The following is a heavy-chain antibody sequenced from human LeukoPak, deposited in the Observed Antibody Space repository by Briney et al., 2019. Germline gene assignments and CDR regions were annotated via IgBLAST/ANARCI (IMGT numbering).Heavy chain of an antibody. D-gene: IGHD3-22*01. V-gene: IGHV4-61*01. Sequence: PSETLSLICTVSGGSVSSGRYYWSWIRQPPGKGLEWIEYISYSGSTNYNHSLKSRVTISVDTSKNQFSLKLSSVTAADTAVYYCARAVSSVVVIPFWGQGTLVTVSS. CDR1: GGSVSSGRYY. CDR2: ISYSGST. CDR3: ARAVSSVVVIPF. J-gene: IGHJ4*02.